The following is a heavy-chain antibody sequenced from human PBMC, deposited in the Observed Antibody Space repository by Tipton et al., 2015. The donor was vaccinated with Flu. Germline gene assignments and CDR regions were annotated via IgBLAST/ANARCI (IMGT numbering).Heavy chain of an antibody. V-gene: IGHV3-23*01. D-gene: IGHD6-19*01. CDR3: AKVIPEKVAGLDY. Sequence: SLRLSCAVSGFTFSRYGLRWVRQAPGKGLEWVSGFSASRGTTYFADSVKGRFTISRDNYKNTLYLQMNNVRADDTAVDYCAKVIPEKVAGLDYWGQGTLVTVSS. J-gene: IGHJ4*02. CDR2: FSASRGTT. CDR1: GFTFSRYG.